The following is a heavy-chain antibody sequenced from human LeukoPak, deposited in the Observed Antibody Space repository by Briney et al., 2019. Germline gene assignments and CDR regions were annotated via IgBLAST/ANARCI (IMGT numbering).Heavy chain of an antibody. CDR1: GGSISSGDYY. CDR2: IYNSGTI. D-gene: IGHD2-2*01. Sequence: SQTLSLTCTVSGGSISSGDYYWSWLRQPPGKGLEWIGYIYNSGTIYYNPSLKSRLTISVDTSRNQFSLRLRSVTAADTAVYYCATAPLPATMWNWYFDLWGRGTLVTVSS. J-gene: IGHJ2*01. CDR3: ATAPLPATMWNWYFDL. V-gene: IGHV4-30-4*01.